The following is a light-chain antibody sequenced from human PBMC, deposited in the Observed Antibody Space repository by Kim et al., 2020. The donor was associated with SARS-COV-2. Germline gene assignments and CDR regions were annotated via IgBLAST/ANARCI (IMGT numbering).Light chain of an antibody. CDR2: AAS. CDR1: QNINSY. Sequence: DIQMTQSPSSLSASVGDRVTITCRASQNINSYLNWYQQKPGKAPKLLIYAASNLQSGVPSRFSGSGSGTDFTFTISSLQPEDVATYYCQESYSSPITFGQGTRLEIK. V-gene: IGKV1-39*01. J-gene: IGKJ5*01. CDR3: QESYSSPIT.